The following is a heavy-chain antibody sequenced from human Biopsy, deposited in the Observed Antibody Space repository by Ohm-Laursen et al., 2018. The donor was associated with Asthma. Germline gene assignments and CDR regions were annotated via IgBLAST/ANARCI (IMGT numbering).Heavy chain of an antibody. CDR1: GGTFNTYV. V-gene: IGHV1-69*01. J-gene: IGHJ4*02. CDR2: INSVFGTT. Sequence: SSVKVSCKSLGGTFNTYVIGWVRQAPGQGLEWMGGINSVFGTTTYPQKFQDRVTITADDSTSTVYMELSSLRSEDTAVYYCARKAGSCISRTCYSLDFWGQGTLVTVLS. CDR3: ARKAGSCISRTCYSLDF. D-gene: IGHD2-2*01.